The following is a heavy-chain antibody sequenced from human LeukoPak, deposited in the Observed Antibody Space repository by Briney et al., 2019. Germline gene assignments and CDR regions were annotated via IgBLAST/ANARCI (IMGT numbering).Heavy chain of an antibody. CDR1: GYSFPTYW. CDR3: ARQQGDNPDY. V-gene: IGHV5-51*01. Sequence: GEPRQISSQASGYSFPTYWIGWLGQMPGKGLEWMGIIYPGDSATRYSPSFQGQVTISADKSINPAYLQWNSLKASDTAVYYCARQQGDNPDYWGQGALVTVSS. CDR2: IYPGDSAT. D-gene: IGHD2-21*02. J-gene: IGHJ4*02.